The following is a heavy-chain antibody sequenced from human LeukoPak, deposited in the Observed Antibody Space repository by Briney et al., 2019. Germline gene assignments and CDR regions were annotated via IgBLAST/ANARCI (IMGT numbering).Heavy chain of an antibody. CDR1: GYTFTGYW. D-gene: IGHD5-18*01. V-gene: IGHV1-46*01. CDR3: AKDVDTAMASPYYYYMDV. J-gene: IGHJ6*03. Sequence: ASVKVSCKACGYTFTGYWMHWVRQAPGQGPEWMGVISPSGGSTIYAQKFKGRVTLTRDMSTSTDYLELSSLRSEDTAVYYCAKDVDTAMASPYYYYMDVWGKGTTVTVSS. CDR2: ISPSGGST.